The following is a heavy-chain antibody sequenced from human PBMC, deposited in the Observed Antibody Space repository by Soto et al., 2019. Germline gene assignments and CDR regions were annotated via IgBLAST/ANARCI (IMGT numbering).Heavy chain of an antibody. V-gene: IGHV5-51*01. CDR1: GFSFTSHW. CDR3: ARQAYDTSGYRYFDF. J-gene: IGHJ4*02. CDR2: IYPYDADT. Sequence: GESLKISCQTSGFSFTSHWIGWVRQMPGKGLEWMGIIYPYDADTRYSPSFQGQVTISADKSIGTAYLQWSSLKASDTAIYFCARQAYDTSGYRYFDFWGQGTLVTVSS. D-gene: IGHD3-22*01.